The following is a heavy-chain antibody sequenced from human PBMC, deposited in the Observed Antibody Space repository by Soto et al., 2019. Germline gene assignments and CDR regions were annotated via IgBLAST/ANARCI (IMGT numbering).Heavy chain of an antibody. Sequence: SETLSLTCTVSGGSISSSSYYWGWIRQPPGKGLEWIGSIYYSGSTYYNPSLKSRVTISVDTSKNQFSLKLSSVTAADTAVYYCAKEFELGEMDVWGQGTTVTVSS. V-gene: IGHV4-39*01. J-gene: IGHJ6*02. CDR3: AKEFELGEMDV. CDR1: GGSISSSSYY. D-gene: IGHD3-10*01. CDR2: IYYSGST.